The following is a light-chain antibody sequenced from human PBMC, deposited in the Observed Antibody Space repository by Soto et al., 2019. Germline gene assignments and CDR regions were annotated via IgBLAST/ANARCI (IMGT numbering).Light chain of an antibody. CDR2: EVS. Sequence: QSVLTQPPSASGSPGQSVTISCTGTSSDVGGYNYVSWYQQHPGKAPKLMIYEVSKRPSGVPDRFSGSKSGNTASLTVSGLQAEDEAYYYCSSYAGSNNLLFGGGTKVTVL. J-gene: IGLJ2*01. V-gene: IGLV2-8*01. CDR3: SSYAGSNNLL. CDR1: SSDVGGYNY.